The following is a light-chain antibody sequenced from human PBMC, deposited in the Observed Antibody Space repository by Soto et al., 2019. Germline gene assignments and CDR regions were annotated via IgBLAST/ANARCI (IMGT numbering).Light chain of an antibody. V-gene: IGKV3-20*01. CDR2: GAS. Sequence: EIVLTQSPGTLSLSPGDRATLSCRASQSLSRSSLDLYQQKPGRAPRLLIYGASSRATGIPDRFSGSGSGTDFTLTISRLEPEDFAVYYCQQYGSSPRTFGQGTKVEIK. CDR1: QSLSRSS. CDR3: QQYGSSPRT. J-gene: IGKJ1*01.